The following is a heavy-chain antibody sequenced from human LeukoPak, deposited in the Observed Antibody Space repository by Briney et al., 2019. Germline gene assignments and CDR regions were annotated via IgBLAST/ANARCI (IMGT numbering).Heavy chain of an antibody. CDR2: FSHGGTT. CDR3: ARGRIVGALSFDN. V-gene: IGHV4-38-2*02. Sequence: PSETLSLTCTVSGYSISTDYFWGWIRQPPGKGLEWIGSFSHGGTTYYKSSLRSRVTISVDTSKNQLSLKLSSVTAADTAVYYCARGRIVGALSFDNWGQGTLVAVSS. D-gene: IGHD1-26*01. J-gene: IGHJ4*02. CDR1: GYSISTDYF.